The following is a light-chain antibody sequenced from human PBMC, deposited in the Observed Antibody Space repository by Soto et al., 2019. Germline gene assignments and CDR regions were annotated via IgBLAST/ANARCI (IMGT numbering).Light chain of an antibody. CDR2: DAS. V-gene: IGKV1-33*01. Sequence: DIQMTQSPSSLSASVGDRVTIAXXSXXDVSXNLNWFQQKPGEAPKLLIYDASNLERGVPSRFSASGSGTDFTFTISSLQPEDVATYYCQQYNSMLSFGGGTEIELK. CDR1: XDVSXN. CDR3: QQYNSMLS. J-gene: IGKJ4*01.